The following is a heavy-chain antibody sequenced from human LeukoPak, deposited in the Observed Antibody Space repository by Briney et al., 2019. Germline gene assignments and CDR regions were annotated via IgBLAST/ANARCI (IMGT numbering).Heavy chain of an antibody. D-gene: IGHD2-2*01. CDR2: IYSGGST. CDR1: GFTVSSNY. Sequence: PGGSLRLSCAASGFTVSSNYMSWVRQAPGKGLEWVSVIYSGGSTYYADSVKGRFTISRGNSKNTLYLQMNSLRAEDTAVYYCARVRMPEDAFDIWGQGTMVTVSS. CDR3: ARVRMPEDAFDI. V-gene: IGHV3-53*01. J-gene: IGHJ3*02.